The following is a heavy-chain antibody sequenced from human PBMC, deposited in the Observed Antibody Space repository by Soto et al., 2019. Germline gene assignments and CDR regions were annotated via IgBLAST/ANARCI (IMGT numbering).Heavy chain of an antibody. CDR1: GGSISSYY. D-gene: IGHD1-26*01. CDR2: IYYSGSN. Sequence: SETLSRTCTVSGGSISSYYWSWIRQPAGEGLEWVGYIYYSGSNNYTPSLKSRVTISVDKSTNQFSLKLSSVTAADTAVYYCVRGREGSTPVYNWFDPWGQRTLVTV. CDR3: VRGREGSTPVYNWFDP. J-gene: IGHJ5*02. V-gene: IGHV4-59*01.